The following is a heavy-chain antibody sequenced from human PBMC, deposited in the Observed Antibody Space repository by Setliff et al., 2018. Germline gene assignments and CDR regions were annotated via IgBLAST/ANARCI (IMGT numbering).Heavy chain of an antibody. CDR1: GYTFTSYA. CDR3: ARDRVPPLFGVGSYYYMDV. V-gene: IGHV1-3*01. J-gene: IGHJ6*03. D-gene: IGHD3-3*01. Sequence: GSVKVSCKASGYTFTSYAMHWVRQAPGQRLEWMGWINAGNGNTKYSQKFQGRVTITRDTSASTAYMELSSLRSEDTAVYYCARDRVPPLFGVGSYYYMDVWGKGTTVTVSS. CDR2: INAGNGNT.